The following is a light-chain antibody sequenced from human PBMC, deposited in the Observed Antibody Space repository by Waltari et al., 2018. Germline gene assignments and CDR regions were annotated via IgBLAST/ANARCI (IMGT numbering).Light chain of an antibody. CDR1: QSVSSN. J-gene: IGKJ1*01. Sequence: EIVMTQSPATLSVSPGERATLSCRASQSVSSNLAWYQQKPGQAPRLLIYGSSTRATCIPARVSGRGAGTEFTLTISSLQSEDFAVYYCQQYNNWPLWTFGQGTKVEIK. V-gene: IGKV3-15*01. CDR2: GSS. CDR3: QQYNNWPLWT.